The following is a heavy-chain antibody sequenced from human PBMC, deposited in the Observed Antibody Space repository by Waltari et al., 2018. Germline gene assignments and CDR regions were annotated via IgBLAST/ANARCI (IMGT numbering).Heavy chain of an antibody. CDR2: IYTSGST. D-gene: IGHD2-21*02. V-gene: IGHV4-61*09. CDR1: GGSISSGSYY. J-gene: IGHJ3*02. CDR3: ARQPPLYGGNSFDAFDI. Sequence: QVQLQESGPGLVKPSQTLSLTCTVSGGSISSGSYYWSWIRQPAGKGLEWIGYIYTSGSTNSNPPLKSRVTISVDTSKNQFSLKLSSVTAADTAVYYCARQPPLYGGNSFDAFDIWGQGTMVTVSS.